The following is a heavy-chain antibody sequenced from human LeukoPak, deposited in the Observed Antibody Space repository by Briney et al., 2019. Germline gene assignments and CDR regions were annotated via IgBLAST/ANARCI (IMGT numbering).Heavy chain of an antibody. CDR3: ARGGDAFDI. CDR1: GFTFSSYG. CDR2: IWYDGSNK. J-gene: IGHJ3*02. V-gene: IGHV3-33*01. Sequence: GGSLRLSCAAFGFTFSSYGMHWVRQAPGKGLEWVAVIWYDGSNKYYADSVKGRFTISRDNSKNTLYLQMNSLRAEDTAVYYCARGGDAFDIWGQGTMVTVSS.